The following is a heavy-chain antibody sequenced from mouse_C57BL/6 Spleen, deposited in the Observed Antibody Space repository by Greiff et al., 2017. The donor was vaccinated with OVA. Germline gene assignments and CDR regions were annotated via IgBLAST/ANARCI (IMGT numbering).Heavy chain of an antibody. Sequence: QVQLQESGAELVRPGASVKLSCKASGYTFTDYYINWVKQRPGQGLEWIARIYPGSGNTYYNEKFKGKATLTAEKSSSTAYMQLSSLTSEDSAVYFCARSPGFAYWGQGTLVTVSA. CDR3: ARSPGFAY. CDR2: IYPGSGNT. J-gene: IGHJ3*01. CDR1: GYTFTDYY. V-gene: IGHV1-76*01.